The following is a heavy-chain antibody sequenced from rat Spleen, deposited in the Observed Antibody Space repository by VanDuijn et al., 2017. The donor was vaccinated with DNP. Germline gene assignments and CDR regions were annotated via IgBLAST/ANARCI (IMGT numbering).Heavy chain of an antibody. Sequence: QVQLKESGPGLVQPSQTLSLTCTVSGFSLTTNSVHWVRQPPGKGLEWVGAMWSGGSTDYNSTLKSRLSISRDTSKSQVFLKMNSLQTEDTAIYVCARSNNFDYWGQGVMVTVSS. D-gene: IGHD1-10*01. J-gene: IGHJ2*01. V-gene: IGHV2-1*01. CDR3: ARSNNFDY. CDR1: GFSLTTNS. CDR2: MWSGGST.